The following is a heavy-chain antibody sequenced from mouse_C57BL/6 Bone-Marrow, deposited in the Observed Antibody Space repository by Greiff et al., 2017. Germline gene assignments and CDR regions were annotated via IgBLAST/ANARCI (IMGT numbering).Heavy chain of an antibody. CDR1: GYTFTSDW. CDR2: IYPGSGST. Sequence: VQLQQPGAELVKPGASVKMSCKASGYTFTSDWMTWVKQRPGQGLEWIGDIYPGSGSTNYNEKFKGKATLTVDTSSSTAYLQLSSLTSEDSAVYYCARYRDGSSVYCYALDYWGQGTSVTVSA. CDR3: ARYRDGSSVYCYALDY. D-gene: IGHD1-1*01. J-gene: IGHJ4*01. V-gene: IGHV1-55*01.